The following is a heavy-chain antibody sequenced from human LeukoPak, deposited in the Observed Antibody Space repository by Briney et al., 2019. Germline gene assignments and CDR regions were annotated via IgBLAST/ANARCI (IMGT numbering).Heavy chain of an antibody. CDR3: ARHGSSVRGWFDP. D-gene: IGHD6-25*01. Sequence: SETLSLTCAVSGGSLNSYYWSWIRQPPGKGLEWIGYTYYSGNPNYNPSLKSRVTISVDTSKSQFSLNLTSVTAADTAVYYCARHGSSVRGWFDPWGQGTLVTVSS. V-gene: IGHV4-59*08. J-gene: IGHJ5*02. CDR1: GGSLNSYY. CDR2: TYYSGNP.